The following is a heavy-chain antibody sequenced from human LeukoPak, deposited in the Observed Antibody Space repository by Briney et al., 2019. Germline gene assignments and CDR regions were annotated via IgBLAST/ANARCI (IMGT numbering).Heavy chain of an antibody. CDR3: TRSGYRHPYHFDS. CDR2: LNWNGAST. Sequence: GGSLRLSCAASGFTFDDYGLSWVRQVPGKGLEWVSGLNWNGASTGYADSVKGRFTISRDNAKNSLYLQMNSLRAEDTAIYYCTRSGYRHPYHFDSWGQGTLVTVSS. D-gene: IGHD3-22*01. J-gene: IGHJ4*02. CDR1: GFTFDDYG. V-gene: IGHV3-20*04.